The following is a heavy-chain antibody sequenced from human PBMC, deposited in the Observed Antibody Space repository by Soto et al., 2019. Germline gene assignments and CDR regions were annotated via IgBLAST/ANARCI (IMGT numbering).Heavy chain of an antibody. D-gene: IGHD6-19*01. CDR2: ITSNGRAM. Sequence: QVQLVESGGGLVKPGGSLRLSCAASGFTFSDYYMSWIRQAPGEGLEWISYITSNGRAMSYADSVKGRFTISRDNAANSLYLQMNSLRVEDTAFYYCAREVSGSYSTFDSWGQGILVTVSS. CDR3: AREVSGSYSTFDS. CDR1: GFTFSDYY. J-gene: IGHJ4*02. V-gene: IGHV3-11*01.